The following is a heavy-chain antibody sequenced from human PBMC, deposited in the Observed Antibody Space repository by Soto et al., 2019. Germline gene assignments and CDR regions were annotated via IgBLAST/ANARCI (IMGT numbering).Heavy chain of an antibody. CDR3: ASGGWYIGAPFDY. D-gene: IGHD6-19*01. J-gene: IGHJ4*02. V-gene: IGHV1-2*02. CDR2: INPNSGGT. CDR1: GYTFTGYY. Sequence: ASVKVSCKSSGYTFTGYYIHWGRRAPGQGPEWMGWINPNSGGTNYAQKFQGRVTMTRDTSISTAYMELSRLRSDDTAVYYCASGGWYIGAPFDYWGQGTLVTVYS.